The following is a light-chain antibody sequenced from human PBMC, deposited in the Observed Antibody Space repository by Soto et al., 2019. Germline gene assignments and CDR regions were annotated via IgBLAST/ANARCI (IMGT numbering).Light chain of an antibody. J-gene: IGKJ4*01. CDR2: DTS. V-gene: IGKV3-20*01. Sequence: EIVLTQSPGTLSLSVGERVTLSCRASQSVSSYLAWYQQTPGQAPRLLIYDTSNRATGTPDRFSGSGSGTDFTLTISRLEPEDFTVYYFQHYGSSPLTFGGGTTVEIK. CDR3: QHYGSSPLT. CDR1: QSVSSY.